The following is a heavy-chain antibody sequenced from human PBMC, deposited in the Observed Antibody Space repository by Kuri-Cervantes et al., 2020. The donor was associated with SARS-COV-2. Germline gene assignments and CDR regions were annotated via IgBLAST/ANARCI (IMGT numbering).Heavy chain of an antibody. D-gene: IGHD6-13*01. Sequence: SETLSLTCTVSGGSFSTGRFYGSWLRQPVGKGPEWIGHIYEPESTYYNPSLKSRVTMSMDTSKNQFALRLNSVTAADTAVYYCARRQAGAGTTPDFWGPGILVTVSS. CDR2: IYEPEST. J-gene: IGHJ4*02. V-gene: IGHV4-61*09. CDR1: GGSFSTGRFY. CDR3: ARRQAGAGTTPDF.